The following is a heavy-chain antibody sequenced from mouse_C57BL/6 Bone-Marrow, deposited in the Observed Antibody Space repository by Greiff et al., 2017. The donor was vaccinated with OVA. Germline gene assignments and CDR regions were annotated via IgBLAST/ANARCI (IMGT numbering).Heavy chain of an antibody. V-gene: IGHV4-1*01. D-gene: IGHD2-2*01. Sequence: EVKLLESGGGLVQPGGSLKLSCAASGIDFSRYWMSWVRRAPGKGLEWIGEINPDSSTINYAPSLKDKFIISRDNAKNTLYLQMSKVRSEDTALYYCARPGIYYGYGYAMDYWGQGTSVTVSS. CDR3: ARPGIYYGYGYAMDY. CDR2: INPDSSTI. CDR1: GIDFSRYW. J-gene: IGHJ4*01.